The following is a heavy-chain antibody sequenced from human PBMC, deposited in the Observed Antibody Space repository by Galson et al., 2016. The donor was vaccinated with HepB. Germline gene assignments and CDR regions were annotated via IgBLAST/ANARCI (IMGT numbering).Heavy chain of an antibody. V-gene: IGHV3-30*18. CDR3: AKDRALELRSGIDY. CDR1: GFTFTYYA. CDR2: ISYDGSYN. J-gene: IGHJ4*02. D-gene: IGHD1-7*01. Sequence: SLRLSCAASGFTFTYYAMHWVRQAPGKGLEWVALISYDGSYNYYADSVKGRFTISRDNSKNTLYLQLNSLRADDTAVYYCAKDRALELRSGIDYWGQGTLVTVSS.